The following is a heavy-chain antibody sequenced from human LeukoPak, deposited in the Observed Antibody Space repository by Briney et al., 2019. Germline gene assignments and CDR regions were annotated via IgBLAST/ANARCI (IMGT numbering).Heavy chain of an antibody. CDR3: TRVDYYDSSGYYYGP. D-gene: IGHD3-22*01. CDR1: GFTFGDYA. Sequence: GGSRRLSCTASGFTFGDYAMSWFRQAPGKGLEWVGFIRSKAYGGTTEYAASVKGRFTISRDDSKSIAYLQMNSLKTEDTAVYYCTRVDYYDSSGYYYGPWGQGTLVTVSS. J-gene: IGHJ5*02. CDR2: IRSKAYGGTT. V-gene: IGHV3-49*03.